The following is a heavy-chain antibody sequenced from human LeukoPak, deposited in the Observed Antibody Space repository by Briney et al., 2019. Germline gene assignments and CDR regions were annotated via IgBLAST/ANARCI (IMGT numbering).Heavy chain of an antibody. CDR1: GVTFDDYG. CDR2: INWNGGST. Sequence: PGGSLRLSCAPSGVTFDDYGMNWVRQAPGKGLEWVSGINWNGGSTGYADSVKGRFTISRDNTKNSLYLQMNSLRAEDTALYYCARANSYGANSNFDYWGQGTLVTVSS. J-gene: IGHJ4*02. V-gene: IGHV3-20*04. D-gene: IGHD4-23*01. CDR3: ARANSYGANSNFDY.